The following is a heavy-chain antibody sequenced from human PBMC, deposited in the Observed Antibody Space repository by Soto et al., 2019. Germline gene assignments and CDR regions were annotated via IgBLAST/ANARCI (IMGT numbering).Heavy chain of an antibody. CDR3: ARSPDSSGYYPRRYYYGMDV. CDR1: GGSISSYY. Sequence: SETLSLTCTVSGGSISSYYWSWIRQPPGKGLEWIGDIYYSGSTNYNPSLKSRVTISVDKSKNQFSLKLSSVTAADTAVYYCARSPDSSGYYPRRYYYGMDVWGQGTTVTVSS. V-gene: IGHV4-59*12. J-gene: IGHJ6*02. D-gene: IGHD3-22*01. CDR2: IYYSGST.